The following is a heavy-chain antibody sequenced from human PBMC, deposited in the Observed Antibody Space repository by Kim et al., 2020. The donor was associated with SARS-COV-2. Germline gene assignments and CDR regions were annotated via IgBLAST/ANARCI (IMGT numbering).Heavy chain of an antibody. V-gene: IGHV4-59*13. CDR1: GGSISSYY. CDR3: ARDAGYWGPVDS. CDR2: IYYSGST. Sequence: SETLSLTCTVSGGSISSYYWSWIRQPPGKGLEWIGYIYYSGSTNYNPSLKSRVTISVDTSKNQFSLKLSSVTAADTAVYFCARDAGYWGPVDSWCQGTLGTASS. J-gene: IGHJ4*02. D-gene: IGHD2-15*01.